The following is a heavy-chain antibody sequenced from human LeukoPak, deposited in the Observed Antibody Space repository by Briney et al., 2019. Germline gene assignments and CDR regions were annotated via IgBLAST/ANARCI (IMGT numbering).Heavy chain of an antibody. CDR3: ATIEVPGYCSGGSCYSSLYYFDY. Sequence: ASVKVSCKVSGYILTELSMHWVRQAPGKGLEWMGGFDPEDGETIYAQKFQGRVTMTEDTSTDTAYMELSSLRSEDTAVYYCATIEVPGYCSGGSCYSSLYYFDYWGQGTLVTVSS. CDR2: FDPEDGET. D-gene: IGHD2-15*01. V-gene: IGHV1-24*01. CDR1: GYILTELS. J-gene: IGHJ4*02.